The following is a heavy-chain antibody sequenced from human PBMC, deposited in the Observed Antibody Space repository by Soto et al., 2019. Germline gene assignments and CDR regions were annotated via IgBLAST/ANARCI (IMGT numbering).Heavy chain of an antibody. CDR3: TTDVLRHFDWLFQDYYYGMDV. Sequence: GSLRLSCAASGFIFNNAFINWVRQAPGKGLEWVGRIKSKAEGGTTDYAAPVKGRFTISRDDSKDTLYLQMNSLKTEDTAVYFCTTDVLRHFDWLFQDYYYGMDVWGQGTTVTVSS. CDR1: GFIFNNAF. V-gene: IGHV3-15*07. CDR2: IKSKAEGGTT. J-gene: IGHJ6*02. D-gene: IGHD3-9*01.